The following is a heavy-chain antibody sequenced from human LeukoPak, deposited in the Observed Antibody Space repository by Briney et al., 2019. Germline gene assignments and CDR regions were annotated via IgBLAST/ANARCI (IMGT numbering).Heavy chain of an antibody. CDR2: INEDGTGA. J-gene: IGHJ4*02. V-gene: IGHV3-74*01. Sequence: AGGSLRLSCAASGFSLSTYWMHWVRQAPGKGLVWVAHINEDGTGASHADSVKGRFTISRDNAKNTLYLQMNGLRVDDTAVYYCVRVPTNSYGFGQWGQGSLATVSS. CDR3: VRVPTNSYGFGQ. D-gene: IGHD5-18*01. CDR1: GFSLSTYW.